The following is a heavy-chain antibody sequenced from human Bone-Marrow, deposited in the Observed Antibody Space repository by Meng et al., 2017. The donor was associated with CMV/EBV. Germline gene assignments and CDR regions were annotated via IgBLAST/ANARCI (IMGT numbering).Heavy chain of an antibody. Sequence: GGSLRLSCAASGFTFSSYAMHWVRQAPGKGLEWVAVISYDGSNKYYADSVKGRFTISRENSKNTLYLQMNSLRAEDTAGYYCARGTETLWRTRGAFDIWGQGTMVTVSS. CDR2: ISYDGSNK. D-gene: IGHD3-10*01. CDR3: ARGTETLWRTRGAFDI. J-gene: IGHJ3*02. CDR1: GFTFSSYA. V-gene: IGHV3-30*04.